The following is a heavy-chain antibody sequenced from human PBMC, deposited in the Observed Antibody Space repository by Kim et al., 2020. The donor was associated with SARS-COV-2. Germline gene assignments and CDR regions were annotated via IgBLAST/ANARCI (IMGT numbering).Heavy chain of an antibody. V-gene: IGHV3-43*02. CDR1: GFTFDDYA. CDR2: ISGAGGST. J-gene: IGHJ6*02. Sequence: GGSLRLSCAASGFTFDDYAMHWVRQAPGKGLEWVSLISGAGGSTYYADSVKGRFTISRDNSNNSLYLQMNSLRTEDTALYYCAKGPYSYYGMDVWGQGTTVTVS. CDR3: AKGPYSYYGMDV.